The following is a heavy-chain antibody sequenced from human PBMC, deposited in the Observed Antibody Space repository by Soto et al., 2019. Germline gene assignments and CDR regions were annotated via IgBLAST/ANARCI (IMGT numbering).Heavy chain of an antibody. CDR2: ISGSGGST. Sequence: PGGSLRLSCAASGFTFGSYAMSWVRQAPGKGLEWVSAISGSGGSTYYADSVKGRFTISRDNSKNTLYLQMNSLRAEDTAVYYCEKDRIAVAAYADYWGQGTLVTVSS. CDR1: GFTFGSYA. J-gene: IGHJ4*02. CDR3: EKDRIAVAAYADY. V-gene: IGHV3-23*01. D-gene: IGHD6-19*01.